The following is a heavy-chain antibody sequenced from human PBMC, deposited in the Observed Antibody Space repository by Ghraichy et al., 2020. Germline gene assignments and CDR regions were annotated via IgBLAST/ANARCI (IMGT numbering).Heavy chain of an antibody. D-gene: IGHD3-22*01. CDR1: GGSFSVYF. CDR2: INHSGST. J-gene: IGHJ2*01. CDR3: ARVRDYYDSSGYNSGWYFDL. Sequence: SQTLSLTCNVFGGSFSVYFWNWIRHPPGKGLEYIGEINHSGSTNYNPSLKSRVTISIDTSKNQFSLKLNSVTAADTAIYYCARVRDYYDSSGYNSGWYFDLWGRGTLVTVSS. V-gene: IGHV4-34*01.